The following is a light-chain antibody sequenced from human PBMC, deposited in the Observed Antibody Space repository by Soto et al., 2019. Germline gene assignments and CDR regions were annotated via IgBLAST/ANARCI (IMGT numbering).Light chain of an antibody. CDR2: GAS. CDR1: QSVSST. J-gene: IGKJ1*01. CDR3: QQYNSWPLT. Sequence: EIVLTPSPATLSLSSGERATLPCRASQSVSSTLAWYQQKPGQAPRLLIYGASTRATGIPARFTGSGSGTEFTLTIGSLQSEDFAVYYCQQYNSWPLTFGQGTKVDIK. V-gene: IGKV3-15*01.